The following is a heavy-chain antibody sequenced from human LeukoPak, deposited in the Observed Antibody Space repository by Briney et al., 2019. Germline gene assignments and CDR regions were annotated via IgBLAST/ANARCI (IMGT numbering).Heavy chain of an antibody. J-gene: IGHJ4*02. D-gene: IGHD6-25*01. V-gene: IGHV3-7*02. CDR1: GFSFSTYW. CDR3: ATTDQSGRFYYCDN. Sequence: WGSLSLSCAASGFSFSTYWMRGVRQAPGKGLEWVANIRQDGSDKYYVDSVKGRFTISRDNAKSSLYLEMDSLRAEDTAVYYCATTDQSGRFYYCDNWGQGTLVTVSS. CDR2: IRQDGSDK.